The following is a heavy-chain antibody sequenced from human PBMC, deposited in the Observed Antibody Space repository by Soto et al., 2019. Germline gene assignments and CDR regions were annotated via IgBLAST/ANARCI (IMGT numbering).Heavy chain of an antibody. D-gene: IGHD6-19*01. CDR3: ARGSYYSGWV. V-gene: IGHV6-1*01. J-gene: IGHJ4*02. Sequence: LSLTCAISGDSVSSTSAAWSWIRQSPSRGLEWLGRTYYRSKWYSDYAVSVKSRININPDTSKNQFSLQLNSVTPEDTAVYYCARGSYYSGWVWGQGTLVTVSS. CDR1: GDSVSSTSAA. CDR2: TYYRSKWYS.